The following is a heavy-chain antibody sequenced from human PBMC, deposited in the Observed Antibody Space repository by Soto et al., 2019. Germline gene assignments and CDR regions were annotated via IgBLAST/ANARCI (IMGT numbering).Heavy chain of an antibody. Sequence: PCDTLSLTSTVSGGSVSSGSYYWTWIGQPPGNGLELIGYIYYSGSTNYNPTLKSRVTISVDTSKNQFSLKLSSVTAADTAVYYCARELVPASLYGMEVWGQGTTVTVS. CDR3: ARELVPASLYGMEV. V-gene: IGHV4-61*01. CDR2: IYYSGST. J-gene: IGHJ6*02. CDR1: GGSVSSGSYY. D-gene: IGHD2-2*01.